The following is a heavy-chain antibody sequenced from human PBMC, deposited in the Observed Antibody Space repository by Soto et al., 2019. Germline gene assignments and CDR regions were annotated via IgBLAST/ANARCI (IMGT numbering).Heavy chain of an antibody. J-gene: IGHJ6*02. D-gene: IGHD3-3*01. CDR1: GGSFSGYY. Sequence: QVQLQQWGAGLLKPSETLSLTCAVYGGSFSGYYWSWIRQPPGKGLEWIGEINHSGSTNYNPSLKSRVTISVDTSKNQFSLKLSSVTAADTAVYYCTFWSGYRYYYGMDVWGQGTTVTVSS. CDR3: TFWSGYRYYYGMDV. CDR2: INHSGST. V-gene: IGHV4-34*01.